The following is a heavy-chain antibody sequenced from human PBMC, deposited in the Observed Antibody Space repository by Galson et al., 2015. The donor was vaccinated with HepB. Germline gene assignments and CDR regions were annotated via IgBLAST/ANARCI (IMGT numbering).Heavy chain of an antibody. CDR2: IDPSDSYT. V-gene: IGHV5-10-1*01. CDR3: ATAAGVQYGLDV. Sequence: QSGAEVKKPGESLRISCKGFDYSFTSYWITWVRQMPGKGLEWMGRIDPSDSYTNYGPSFHGHVTISADKSISTAYLQWSSLKASDTAMYYCATAAGVQYGLDVWGQGTTVTVSS. J-gene: IGHJ6*02. CDR1: DYSFTSYW. D-gene: IGHD2-8*01.